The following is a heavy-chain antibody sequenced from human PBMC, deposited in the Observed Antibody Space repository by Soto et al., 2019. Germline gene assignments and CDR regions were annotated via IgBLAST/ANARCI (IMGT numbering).Heavy chain of an antibody. CDR3: AREPNESYYFDY. V-gene: IGHV1-46*01. D-gene: IGHD5-18*01. Sequence: ASVKVSCKASGYTFTNYYIHWVRQAPGQGLEWLGIIRPSGGRTEYAQRFQGRVTMTRDTSTSTVYMELTSLTSEDTAVYYCAREPNESYYFDYWGQGTLVTVSS. J-gene: IGHJ4*02. CDR2: IRPSGGRT. CDR1: GYTFTNYY.